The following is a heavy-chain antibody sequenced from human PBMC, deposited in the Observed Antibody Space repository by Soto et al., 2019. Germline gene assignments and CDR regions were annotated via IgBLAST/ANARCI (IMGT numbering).Heavy chain of an antibody. J-gene: IGHJ6*02. CDR1: GGSISSYY. CDR2: IYTSGST. Sequence: LSLTCTVSGGSISSYYWSWIRQPAGKGLEWIGRIYTSGSTNCNPSLKSRVTMSVDTSKNQFSLKLSSVTAADTAVYYCARDSSSLEDYYYGMDVWGQGTRVTFSS. V-gene: IGHV4-4*07. CDR3: ARDSSSLEDYYYGMDV. D-gene: IGHD6-13*01.